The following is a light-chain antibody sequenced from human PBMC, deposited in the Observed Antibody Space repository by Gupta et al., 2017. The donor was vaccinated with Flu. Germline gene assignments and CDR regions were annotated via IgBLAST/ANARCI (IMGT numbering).Light chain of an antibody. V-gene: IGKV1-33*01. J-gene: IGKJ4*01. CDR2: DTS. CDR3: QQYANDPLT. CDR1: HDINKF. Sequence: DIQMTQSPSSLAASVGDRVTITCQASHDINKFLNWYRQKPGKAPNILIFDTSNLEAGVPSRFSGSGTGTVFTFTISSLQPEDIATYYCQQYANDPLTFGGGTKLEI.